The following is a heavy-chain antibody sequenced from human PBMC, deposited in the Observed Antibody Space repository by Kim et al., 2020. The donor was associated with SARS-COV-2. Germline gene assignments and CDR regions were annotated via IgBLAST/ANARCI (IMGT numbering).Heavy chain of an antibody. Sequence: SETLSLTCTVSGGSISSYYWSWIRQPPGKGLEWIGYIYYSGSTNYNPSLKSRVTISVDTSKNQFSLKLSSVTAADTAVYYCARDVFGGAAGLWYFDLWGRGTLVTVSS. CDR1: GGSISSYY. D-gene: IGHD3-16*01. CDR3: ARDVFGGAAGLWYFDL. CDR2: IYYSGST. V-gene: IGHV4-59*01. J-gene: IGHJ2*01.